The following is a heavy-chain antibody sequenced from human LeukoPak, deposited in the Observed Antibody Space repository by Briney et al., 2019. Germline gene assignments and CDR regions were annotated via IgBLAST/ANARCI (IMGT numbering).Heavy chain of an antibody. D-gene: IGHD1-26*01. J-gene: IGHJ3*02. CDR3: ARGGSYLSAFDI. Sequence: PGGSLRLSCAASGFIFHNYAMHWVRQAPGKGLEWVSGISRNSDNIAYADSVRGRFTISRDNGKNSLYLQMNSLRAEDTAVYYCARGGSYLSAFDIWGQGTMVTVSS. V-gene: IGHV3-9*01. CDR1: GFIFHNYA. CDR2: ISRNSDNI.